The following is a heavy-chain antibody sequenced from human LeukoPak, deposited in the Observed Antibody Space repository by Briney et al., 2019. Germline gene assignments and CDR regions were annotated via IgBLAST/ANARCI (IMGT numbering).Heavy chain of an antibody. CDR3: ARDRIAVAGTFDY. D-gene: IGHD6-19*01. CDR2: IIPILDIA. J-gene: IGHJ4*02. Sequence: SVKVSCKASGGTFSSYTISWVRQAPGQGLEWMGRIIPILDIANYAQKFQGRVTITADKSTSTAYMELSSLRSEDTAVYYCARDRIAVAGTFDYWGQGTLVTVSS. CDR1: GGTFSSYT. V-gene: IGHV1-69*04.